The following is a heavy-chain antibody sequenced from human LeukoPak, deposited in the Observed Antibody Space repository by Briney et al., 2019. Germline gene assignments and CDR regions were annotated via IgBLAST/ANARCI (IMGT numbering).Heavy chain of an antibody. D-gene: IGHD3-16*02. CDR1: GFTFNTYY. CDR2: ISTNGGTT. V-gene: IGHV3-64*01. J-gene: IGHJ4*02. CDR3: ARSSSFRSMIDY. Sequence: GGSLRLSCAASGFTFNTYYMHWVRQAPGKGLEYVSGISTNGGTTYYANSVKDRFTISRDNSKNTLYLQMGSLRAEDMAVYYCARSSSFRSMIDYWGQGTLVTVSS.